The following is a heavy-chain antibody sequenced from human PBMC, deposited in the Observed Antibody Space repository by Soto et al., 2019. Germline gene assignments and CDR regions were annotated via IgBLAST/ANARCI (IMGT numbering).Heavy chain of an antibody. CDR2: IYYSGST. V-gene: IGHV4-31*03. CDR3: TKASSDRNHMEV. Sequence: TLSLTCTVSGGSISSGGYYWSWIRQHPGKGLEWIGYIYYSGSTYYNPSLRSRVTISVDTSKNQSSLKLSSVTAEDTALYYCTKASSDRNHMEVWGPGTTVTVSS. J-gene: IGHJ6*02. CDR1: GGSISSGGYY.